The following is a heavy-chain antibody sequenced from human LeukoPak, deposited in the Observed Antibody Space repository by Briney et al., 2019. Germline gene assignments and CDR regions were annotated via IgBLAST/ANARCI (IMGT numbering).Heavy chain of an antibody. J-gene: IGHJ4*02. V-gene: IGHV4-34*01. CDR3: ARTGYSDYDFDY. D-gene: IGHD5-12*01. Sequence: PSETLSLTCAVYGGSFSGYYWSWIRQPPGKGLEWIGEINHSGSTNYKPSLKRRVTISIDTSKNQFSLNVSSVTAADTAVYYCARTGYSDYDFDYWGQGTLVTVPS. CDR2: INHSGST. CDR1: GGSFSGYY.